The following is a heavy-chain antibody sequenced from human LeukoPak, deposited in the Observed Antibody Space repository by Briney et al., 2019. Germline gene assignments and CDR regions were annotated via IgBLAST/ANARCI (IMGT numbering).Heavy chain of an antibody. CDR2: INTNTGNP. Sequence: GASVKVSCKASGYSFPMYAINWVRQAPGQGLEWMGWINTNTGNPTYAQGFTGRFVFSLDTSVTTAYLQISSLRAEDTAVYYCARVIKYSFSVGCFDPRGQGTLVTVSS. V-gene: IGHV7-4-1*02. D-gene: IGHD1-26*01. J-gene: IGHJ5*02. CDR3: ARVIKYSFSVGCFDP. CDR1: GYSFPMYA.